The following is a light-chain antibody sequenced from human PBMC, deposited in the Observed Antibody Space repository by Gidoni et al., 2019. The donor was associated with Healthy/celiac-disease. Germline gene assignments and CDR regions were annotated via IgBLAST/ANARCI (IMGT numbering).Light chain of an antibody. Sequence: IQMTQSPSSLSASVGDRVTITCRASQSISSYLNWYQQKPGKAPKLLIDAAYRLQSGVPSRFSRGGSGTVFTFTSSRQQHEDLATYCCQQSYSTPLFGQXTRVEIK. CDR2: AAY. J-gene: IGKJ1*01. V-gene: IGKV1-39*01. CDR1: QSISSY. CDR3: QQSYSTPL.